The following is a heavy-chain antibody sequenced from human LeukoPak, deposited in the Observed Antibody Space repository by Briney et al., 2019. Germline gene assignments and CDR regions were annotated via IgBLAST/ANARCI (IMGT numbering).Heavy chain of an antibody. CDR1: GGSIGSYY. Sequence: PSETLSLTCTVSGGSIGSYYWSWIRQPPGKGLEWIGYIDYSGNTKYNPSLQSRVTISVDTSKSQFFLKLKSVTAADTALYFCARMPGRSPDYRGQGTLVTVSS. CDR2: IDYSGNT. J-gene: IGHJ4*02. CDR3: ARMPGRSPDY. D-gene: IGHD3-10*01. V-gene: IGHV4-59*08.